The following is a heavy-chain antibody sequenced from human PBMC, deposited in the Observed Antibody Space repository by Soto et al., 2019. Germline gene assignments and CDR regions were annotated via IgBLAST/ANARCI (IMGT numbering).Heavy chain of an antibody. CDR1: GYTVTGYD. D-gene: IGHD6-19*01. V-gene: IGHV1-69*04. Sequence: ASVKVSCKASGYTVTGYDIHWVRQAPGQGLEWMGRIIPILGIANYAQKFQGRVTITADKSTSTAYMELSSLRSEDTAVYYCARVGGKQWLGPLYYYYYGMDVWG. CDR3: ARVGGKQWLGPLYYYYYGMDV. J-gene: IGHJ6*02. CDR2: IIPILGIA.